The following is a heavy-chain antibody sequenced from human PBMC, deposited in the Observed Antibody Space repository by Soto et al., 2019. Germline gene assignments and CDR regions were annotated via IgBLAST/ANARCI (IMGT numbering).Heavy chain of an antibody. CDR3: ARDYSSSWSSNNWFDP. D-gene: IGHD6-13*01. Sequence: PSVTLSLTCTVSGGYISSGCYYWSWIRQHPGKGLEWIGYIYYSGSTYYNPSLKSRVTISVDTSQNQFSLKLSSVTAADTAVYYCARDYSSSWSSNNWFDPWGQGTLVTVSS. V-gene: IGHV4-31*03. CDR1: GGYISSGCYY. CDR2: IYYSGST. J-gene: IGHJ5*02.